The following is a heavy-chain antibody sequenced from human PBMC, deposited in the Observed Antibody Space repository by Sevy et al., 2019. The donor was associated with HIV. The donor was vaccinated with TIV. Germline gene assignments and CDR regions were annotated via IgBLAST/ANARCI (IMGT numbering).Heavy chain of an antibody. Sequence: GGSLRLSCAASGFTFSSYWMSWVRQAPGKGLEWVANIKQDGSEKYYVDSVKGRFTISRYNAKNSLYLQMNSLRAEDTAVYFCASLPGIAAAGLGYDAFDIWGQGTMVTVSS. CDR3: ASLPGIAAAGLGYDAFDI. D-gene: IGHD6-13*01. CDR2: IKQDGSEK. V-gene: IGHV3-7*03. CDR1: GFTFSSYW. J-gene: IGHJ3*02.